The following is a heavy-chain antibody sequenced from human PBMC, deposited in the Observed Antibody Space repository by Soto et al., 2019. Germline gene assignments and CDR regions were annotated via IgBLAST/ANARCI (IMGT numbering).Heavy chain of an antibody. J-gene: IGHJ4*02. CDR1: GYTFTSYG. Sequence: QVQLVQSGAEVKKPGASVKVSCKASGYTFTSYGISWVRQAPGQGLEWMGWISAYNGNTNYAQKLQGRVTMTTDTSTRTAYMELRSLRSDDTAVYYCARGAINIGAYCGGDCYSGGVVYWGQGTLVTVSS. CDR2: ISAYNGNT. CDR3: ARGAINIGAYCGGDCYSGGVVY. D-gene: IGHD2-21*02. V-gene: IGHV1-18*01.